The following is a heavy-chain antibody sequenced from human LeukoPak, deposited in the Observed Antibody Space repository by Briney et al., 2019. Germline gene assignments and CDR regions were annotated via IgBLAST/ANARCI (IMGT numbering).Heavy chain of an antibody. V-gene: IGHV4-39*01. J-gene: IGHJ4*01. D-gene: IGHD3-10*01. CDR2: MYDSGST. CDR1: GGSISISSYY. Sequence: SETLSLTCTVSGGSISISSYYWGWIRQPPGKGLEWFGTMYDSGSTYYNASFKSQFSISIDTSKNQFSLKLTSVTAADTAVYYCARQTGSGLFILPGGQGTLVTVSS. CDR3: ARQTGSGLFILP.